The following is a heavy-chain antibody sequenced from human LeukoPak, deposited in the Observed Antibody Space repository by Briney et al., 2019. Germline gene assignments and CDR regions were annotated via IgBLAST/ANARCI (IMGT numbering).Heavy chain of an antibody. D-gene: IGHD3-10*01. CDR3: ARDPAITMVRGAMYY. V-gene: IGHV3-23*01. J-gene: IGHJ4*02. CDR2: ISGSGGST. CDR1: GFTFSSYA. Sequence: GGSLRLSRAASGFTFSSYAMSWVRQAPGKGLEWVSAISGSGGSTYYADSVKGRFTISRDNSKNTLYLQMNSLRAEDTAVYYCARDPAITMVRGAMYYWGQGTLVTVSS.